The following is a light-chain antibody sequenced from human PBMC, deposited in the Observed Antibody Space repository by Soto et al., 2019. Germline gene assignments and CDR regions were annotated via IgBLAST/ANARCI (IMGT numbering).Light chain of an antibody. J-gene: IGKJ4*02. CDR2: AAS. V-gene: IGKV3-20*01. Sequence: EIVLTQSPGTLSLSPGERATLSCRASQSISSSYLAWYQQKPGQAPRLLFYAASGRAAGIPDRFSGSGSGTDCTLPISRLEPQDFAVYYWPHYGRSPPLTFGGGTEVESK. CDR1: QSISSSY. CDR3: PHYGRSPPLT.